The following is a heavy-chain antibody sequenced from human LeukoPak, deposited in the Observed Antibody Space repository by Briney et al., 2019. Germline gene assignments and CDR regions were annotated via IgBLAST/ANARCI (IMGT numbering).Heavy chain of an antibody. J-gene: IGHJ4*02. CDR1: GFIFSSFA. Sequence: GGSLRLSCAASGFIFSSFAMHWVRQAPGKGLEWVAVISYAGGNKYYADSVKGRFTISRDNSKNTLYLQMNSLRTEDTAVYYCARTYRVGATAYWGQGTLVTVSS. V-gene: IGHV3-30-3*01. CDR3: ARTYRVGATAY. D-gene: IGHD1-26*01. CDR2: ISYAGGNK.